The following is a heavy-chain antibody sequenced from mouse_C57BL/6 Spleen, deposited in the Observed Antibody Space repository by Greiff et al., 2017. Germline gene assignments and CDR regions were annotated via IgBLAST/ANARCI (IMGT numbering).Heavy chain of an antibody. D-gene: IGHD2-4*01. CDR1: GYAFTNYL. CDR2: INPGSGGT. Sequence: QVQLQQSGAELVRPGTSVKVSCKASGYAFTNYLIEWVKQRPGQGLKWIGVINPGSGGTNYNEKFKGKATLTADKSSSTAYMQRSSLTSEDSAVYFCARWDDYDGFDYWGQGTTLTVSS. CDR3: ARWDDYDGFDY. J-gene: IGHJ2*01. V-gene: IGHV1-54*01.